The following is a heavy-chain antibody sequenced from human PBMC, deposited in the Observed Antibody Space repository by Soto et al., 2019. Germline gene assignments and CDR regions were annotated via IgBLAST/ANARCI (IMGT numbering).Heavy chain of an antibody. Sequence: QVQLVQSGAEVKKPGSSVKVSCKASGGTFSTYTITWVRQAPGQGLEWMGRIIPIIGIINYAQKFQSRVTISAEKFTVTAYMELTRLISDDTAVYYCAGDPDSHYNDSHASSYPWGQGTLVTVSS. CDR1: GGTFSTYT. D-gene: IGHD3-22*01. CDR2: IIPIIGII. J-gene: IGHJ5*02. V-gene: IGHV1-69*08. CDR3: AGDPDSHYNDSHASSYP.